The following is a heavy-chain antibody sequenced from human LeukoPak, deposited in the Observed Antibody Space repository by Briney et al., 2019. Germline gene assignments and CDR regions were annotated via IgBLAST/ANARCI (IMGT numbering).Heavy chain of an antibody. Sequence: VGSLRLSCAASGVTFSSYWMHWVRRAPGEGLVWVSRIKSDGSTNYADSVKGRFTVSRDNAKNTGSLQMNCLRAEDTGVYYCARAPSEIGGYYPEYFRHWGQGTLVTVSS. CDR2: IKSDGST. D-gene: IGHD2-21*02. J-gene: IGHJ1*01. CDR3: ARAPSEIGGYYPEYFRH. CDR1: GVTFSSYW. V-gene: IGHV3-74*01.